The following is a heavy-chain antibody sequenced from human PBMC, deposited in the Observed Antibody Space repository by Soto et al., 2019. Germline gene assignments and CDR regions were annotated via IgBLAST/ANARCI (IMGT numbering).Heavy chain of an antibody. CDR1: GFTFSSYG. D-gene: IGHD3-22*01. V-gene: IGHV3-33*01. J-gene: IGHJ6*02. CDR3: ARLGQGNDYDSSGYYYVYYYYGMDV. Sequence: GGSLRLSCAASGFTFSSYGMHWVRQAPGKGLEWVAVIWYDGSNKYYADSVKGRFTISRDNSKNTLHLQMNSLRAEDTAVYYRARLGQGNDYDSSGYYYVYYYYGMDVWGQGTTVTVSS. CDR2: IWYDGSNK.